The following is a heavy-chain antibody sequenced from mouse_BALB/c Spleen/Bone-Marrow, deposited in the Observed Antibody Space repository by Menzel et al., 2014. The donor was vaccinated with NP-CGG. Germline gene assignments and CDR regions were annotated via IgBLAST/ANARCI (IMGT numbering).Heavy chain of an antibody. V-gene: IGHV7-3*02. CDR3: ARGWITTGFAY. D-gene: IGHD1-1*01. Sequence: DVQLQESGGGLVQPGGSLRLSCATSGFTFTDYYMSWVRQPPGKALEWLGFIRNKANGYTTEYSASVKGGFTISRDNSQSILYLQMNTLRAEDSATYYCARGWITTGFAYWGQGTLVTVSA. J-gene: IGHJ3*01. CDR2: IRNKANGYTT. CDR1: GFTFTDYY.